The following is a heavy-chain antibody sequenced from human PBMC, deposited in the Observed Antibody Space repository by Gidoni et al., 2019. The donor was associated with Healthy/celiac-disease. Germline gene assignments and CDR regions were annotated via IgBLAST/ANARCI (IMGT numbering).Heavy chain of an antibody. CDR1: GFSLSTSGMC. J-gene: IGHJ4*02. D-gene: IGHD6-25*01. CDR3: ARFQRETRRAWPHPFDY. CDR2: IDWDDDK. Sequence: QVTLRESGPALAKPTQTLTLTCTFSGFSLSTSGMCVSWIRQPPGKALEWLALIDWDDDKYYSTSLKTRLTISKDTSKNQVVLTMTNMDPVDTATYYCARFQRETRRAWPHPFDYWGQGTLVTVSS. V-gene: IGHV2-70*01.